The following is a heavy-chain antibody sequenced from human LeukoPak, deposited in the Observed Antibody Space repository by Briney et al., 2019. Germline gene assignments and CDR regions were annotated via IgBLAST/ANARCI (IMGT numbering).Heavy chain of an antibody. Sequence: ASVKVSCKASGYTFTGYYMHWVRQAPGQGLEWMGWINPNSGGTNYAQKFQGRVTMTRDTSISTAYMELSRLRSDDTAVYYCARGNYDFWSGYPDDAFDIWGQGTMVTVSS. CDR2: INPNSGGT. V-gene: IGHV1-2*02. CDR1: GYTFTGYY. J-gene: IGHJ3*02. CDR3: ARGNYDFWSGYPDDAFDI. D-gene: IGHD3-3*01.